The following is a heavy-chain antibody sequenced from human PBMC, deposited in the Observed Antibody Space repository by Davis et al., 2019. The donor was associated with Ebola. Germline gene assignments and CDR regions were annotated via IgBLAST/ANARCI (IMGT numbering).Heavy chain of an antibody. CDR3: ARYTWNNRVFDP. CDR1: GDSVSSGG. J-gene: IGHJ5*02. CDR2: TYYNSKWYN. Sequence: QTLSLTCAISGDSVSSGGWNWIRQSPSRGLEWLGRTYYNSKWYNDYAASVKSRITINPDTSKNQFSLQLNSVTPEDTAVYYCARYTWNNRVFDPGGQGTLVTGSS. V-gene: IGHV6-1*01. D-gene: IGHD1/OR15-1a*01.